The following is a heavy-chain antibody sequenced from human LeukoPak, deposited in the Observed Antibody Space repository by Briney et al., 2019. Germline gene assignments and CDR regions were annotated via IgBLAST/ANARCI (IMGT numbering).Heavy chain of an antibody. J-gene: IGHJ4*02. Sequence: GASVTVSFKSSVYTFTSYYMHWVRQAPGQGLEWMGIIDPSAGATSDAQRFQGRVSMTRDTSTSTFYMELRSLRSDDTAVYSGARDSRIREVDIDYWGQGTLVTVSS. CDR1: VYTFTSYY. D-gene: IGHD2-15*01. CDR3: ARDSRIREVDIDY. V-gene: IGHV1-46*01. CDR2: IDPSAGAT.